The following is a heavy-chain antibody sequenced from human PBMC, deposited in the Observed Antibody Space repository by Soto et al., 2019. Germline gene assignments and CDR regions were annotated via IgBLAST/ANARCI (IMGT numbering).Heavy chain of an antibody. CDR3: ARARYYYDSSDYYPYGY. Sequence: QVQLVQSGAEVKKPGASVKVSCKASGYTFTSYGISWVRQAPGQGLEWMGWISAYNGNTNYAQKFQDRVTMTTDTSTSTAHMELRSLRSDDTAVYYCARARYYYDSSDYYPYGYWGQGTLVTVSA. D-gene: IGHD3-22*01. CDR1: GYTFTSYG. V-gene: IGHV1-18*04. J-gene: IGHJ4*02. CDR2: ISAYNGNT.